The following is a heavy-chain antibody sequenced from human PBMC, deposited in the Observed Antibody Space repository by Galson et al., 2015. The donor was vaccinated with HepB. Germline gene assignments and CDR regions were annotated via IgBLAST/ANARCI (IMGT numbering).Heavy chain of an antibody. D-gene: IGHD2-21*02. J-gene: IGHJ4*02. CDR3: ARANRYCGGDCYSADY. Sequence: SLRLSCAASGFTFSSYWMHWVRQAPGKGLVWVSRINSDGSSTSYADSVKGRFTISRDNAKNTLYLQMNSPRAEDTAVYYCARANRYCGGDCYSADYWGQGTLVTVSS. CDR2: INSDGSST. V-gene: IGHV3-74*01. CDR1: GFTFSSYW.